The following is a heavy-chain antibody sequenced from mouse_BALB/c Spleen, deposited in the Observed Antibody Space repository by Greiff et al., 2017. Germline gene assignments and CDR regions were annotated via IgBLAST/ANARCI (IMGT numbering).Heavy chain of an antibody. CDR1: GFTFSDYY. CDR3: ASHYYGLDY. CDR2: ISDGGSYT. J-gene: IGHJ2*01. D-gene: IGHD1-2*01. V-gene: IGHV5-4*02. Sequence: EVKLMESGGGLVKPGGSLKLSCAASGFTFSDYYMYWVRQTPEKRLEWVATISDGGSYTYYPDSVKGRFTITRDNAKNNRYLQMSSLKSEDTAMYYCASHYYGLDYWGQGTTLTVSS.